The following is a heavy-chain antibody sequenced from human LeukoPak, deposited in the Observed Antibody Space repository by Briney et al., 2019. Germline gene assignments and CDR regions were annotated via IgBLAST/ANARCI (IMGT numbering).Heavy chain of an antibody. Sequence: ETLSLTCTVSGGSISSSSYYWGWIRQPPGKGLEWIGSIYYSGSTYYNPSLKSRVTISVDTSKNQFSLKLSSVTAADTAMYYCARPSYGSGSYYFDYWGQGTLVTVSS. CDR2: IYYSGST. D-gene: IGHD3-10*01. J-gene: IGHJ4*02. CDR3: ARPSYGSGSYYFDY. V-gene: IGHV4-39*01. CDR1: GGSISSSSYY.